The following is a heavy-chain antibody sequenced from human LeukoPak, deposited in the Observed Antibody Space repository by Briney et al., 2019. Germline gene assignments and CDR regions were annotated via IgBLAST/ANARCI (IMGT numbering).Heavy chain of an antibody. Sequence: SETLSLTCAVYGGSFSGYYWSWIRQPPGKELEWIGEIDHSGSTNYNPSLKSRVTIPVDTSKNQFSLKLSSVTAADTAVYYCARDRIAARRFDYWGQGTLVTVSS. D-gene: IGHD6-6*01. V-gene: IGHV4-34*01. CDR3: ARDRIAARRFDY. J-gene: IGHJ4*02. CDR2: IDHSGST. CDR1: GGSFSGYY.